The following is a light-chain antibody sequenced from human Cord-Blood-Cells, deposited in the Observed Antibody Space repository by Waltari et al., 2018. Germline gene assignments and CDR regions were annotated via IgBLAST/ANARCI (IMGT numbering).Light chain of an antibody. V-gene: IGLV2-14*01. J-gene: IGLJ1*01. Sequence: QSALTQPASVSGSPGQSITISCPGTSSDVGGYKYVSWYQQHPGNAPKLMIYEVSKRPTGVSNRFSGSKSGNTASLTISGLQAEDEADYYCSSYTSSSTLYVFGTGTKVTVL. CDR2: EVS. CDR3: SSYTSSSTLYV. CDR1: SSDVGGYKY.